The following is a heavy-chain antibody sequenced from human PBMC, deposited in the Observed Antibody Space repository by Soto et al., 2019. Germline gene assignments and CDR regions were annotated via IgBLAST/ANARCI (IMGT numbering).Heavy chain of an antibody. CDR1: GYTFTSYG. V-gene: IGHV1-18*01. CDR3: ARDLYQYSGYDFPVDFGDYGGGYYYYYGMDV. D-gene: IGHD5-12*01. CDR2: ISAYNGNT. J-gene: IGHJ6*02. Sequence: ASVKVSCKASGYTFTSYGISWVRQAPGQGLEWMGWISAYNGNTNYAQKLQGRVTMTTDTSTSTAYMELRSLRSDDTAVYYCARDLYQYSGYDFPVDFGDYGGGYYYYYGMDVWRQETTVTVSS.